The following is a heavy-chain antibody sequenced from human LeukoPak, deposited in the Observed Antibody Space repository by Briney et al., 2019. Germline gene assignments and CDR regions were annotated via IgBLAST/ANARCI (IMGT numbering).Heavy chain of an antibody. CDR1: GGTFSSYV. D-gene: IGHD6-19*01. CDR3: TRAPGSGWRDYMDV. CDR2: IIPIFGTA. V-gene: IGHV1-69*06. Sequence: SVKVSCKASGGTFSSYVFSWVRQAPGQGLEWMGGIIPIFGTANYAQKFQGRVTITADKSTNTAYMELSSLRSEDTAVYYCTRAPGSGWRDYMDVWGKGTTVTVSS. J-gene: IGHJ6*03.